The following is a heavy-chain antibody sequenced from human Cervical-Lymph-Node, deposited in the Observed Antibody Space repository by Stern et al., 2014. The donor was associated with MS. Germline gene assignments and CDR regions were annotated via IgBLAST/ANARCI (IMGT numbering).Heavy chain of an antibody. J-gene: IGHJ5*02. Sequence: VQLVESGGDFVQPGGSLRLSCTASGFTFSTYWMHWVRKAPWKGLVWVSRMNGDGSRTSYADSVKGRFTISRDNAINPLDVQMNSLRVEDTAVYYCPRAHVDTWDWFDPWGQGTLVTVSS. CDR2: MNGDGSRT. CDR1: GFTFSTYW. D-gene: IGHD5-18*01. V-gene: IGHV3-74*02. CDR3: PRAHVDTWDWFDP.